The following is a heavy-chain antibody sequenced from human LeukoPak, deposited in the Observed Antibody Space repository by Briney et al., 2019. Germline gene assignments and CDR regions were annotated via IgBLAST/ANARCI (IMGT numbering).Heavy chain of an antibody. CDR2: ISSGSSTI. CDR3: ARSRTGNYFDY. D-gene: IGHD2-8*02. Sequence: GGSLRLSCAASGFAFSGYSMNRVRQAPGKGLEWLSYISSGSSTIYYADSVKGRFTISRDNAKNSLYLQMNSLIAEDTAVYYCARSRTGNYFDYWGQGTLVTVSS. V-gene: IGHV3-48*01. J-gene: IGHJ4*02. CDR1: GFAFSGYS.